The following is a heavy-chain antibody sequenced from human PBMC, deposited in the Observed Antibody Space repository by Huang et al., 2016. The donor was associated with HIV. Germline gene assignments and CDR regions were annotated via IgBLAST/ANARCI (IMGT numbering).Heavy chain of an antibody. CDR3: ARGGGYDRGVEDY. CDR1: GGSISSHY. CDR2: ISYSGST. D-gene: IGHD5-12*01. V-gene: IGHV4-59*11. Sequence: QVQLQESGPGLVKPSETLSLTCTVSGGSISSHYWSWIRQPPGKGLEWIGSISYSGSTNYNPALKSRVTILADTSKNQCFLKLSSVTAADTAMYYCARGGGYDRGVEDYWGQGTLVTVSS. J-gene: IGHJ4*02.